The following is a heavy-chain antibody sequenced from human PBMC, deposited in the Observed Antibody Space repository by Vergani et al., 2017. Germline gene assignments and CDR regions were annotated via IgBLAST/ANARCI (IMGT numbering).Heavy chain of an antibody. D-gene: IGHD2-2*02. CDR1: GGSISSGGYY. CDR2: IYYSGST. J-gene: IGHJ6*02. V-gene: IGHV4-31*03. CDR3: ARDGGGYQLLYRYYYYYGMDV. Sequence: QVQLQESGPGLVKPSQTLSLTCTVSGGSISSGGYYWSWIRQHPGKGLEWIGYIYYSGSTYYNPSPKSRVTISVDTSKNQFSLKLSSVTAADTAVYYCARDGGGYQLLYRYYYYYGMDVWGQGTTVTVSS.